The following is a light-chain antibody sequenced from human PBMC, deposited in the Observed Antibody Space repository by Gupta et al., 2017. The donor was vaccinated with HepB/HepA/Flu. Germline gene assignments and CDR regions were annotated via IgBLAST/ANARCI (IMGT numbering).Light chain of an antibody. CDR1: QSISTY. Sequence: DIQMTQSPSSLSASVGDRVTITCRASQSISTYLNWYQQKPGKAPKLLIYRTSSLQSGVPSRFSGSGSGTDFTLTISSLQPEDFATYYCQQSYSSLMCSFGQGTKLEIK. CDR3: QQSYSSLMCS. V-gene: IGKV1-39*01. CDR2: RTS. J-gene: IGKJ2*04.